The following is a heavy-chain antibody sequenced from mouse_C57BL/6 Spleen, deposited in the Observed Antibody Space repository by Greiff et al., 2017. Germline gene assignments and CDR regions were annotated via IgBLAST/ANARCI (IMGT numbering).Heavy chain of an antibody. V-gene: IGHV14-4*01. CDR1: GFNIKDDY. Sequence: EVQLQQSGAELVRPGASVKLSCTAPGFNIKDDYMHGVKQRPEQGLEWIGWIDPENGDTEYASKFQGKATITADTASNTAYLQLSSLTSEDTAVYYCTTYYSNAYWGQGTLVTVSA. CDR2: IDPENGDT. J-gene: IGHJ3*01. D-gene: IGHD2-5*01. CDR3: TTYYSNAY.